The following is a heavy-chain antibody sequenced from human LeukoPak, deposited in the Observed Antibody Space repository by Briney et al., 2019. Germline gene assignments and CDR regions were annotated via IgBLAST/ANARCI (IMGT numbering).Heavy chain of an antibody. V-gene: IGHV3-23*01. CDR2: ISGSGGST. CDR3: AKGKGIVTIPAAPDF. D-gene: IGHD2-2*01. CDR1: GFTFSSHA. Sequence: GGSLRLSCAASGFTFSSHAMSWGRQAPGKGLEWVSAISGSGGSTYYADSVKGRFTISRDNTKNTLYLQMNSLRAEDTAVYFCAKGKGIVTIPAAPDFWGQGTLVTVSS. J-gene: IGHJ4*02.